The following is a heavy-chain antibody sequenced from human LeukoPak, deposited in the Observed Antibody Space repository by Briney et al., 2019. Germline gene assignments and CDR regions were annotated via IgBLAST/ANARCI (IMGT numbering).Heavy chain of an antibody. CDR3: ASNLNSSSSYYYYGMDV. J-gene: IGHJ6*02. D-gene: IGHD6-6*01. V-gene: IGHV1-46*01. Sequence: ASVKVSCKASGYTFTSYYMHWVRQAPGQGLEWMAIINPSGGSTSYAQKFQGRVTMTRDTSTSTVYMELSSLRSEDTAVYYCASNLNSSSSYYYYGMDVWGQGTTVTVSS. CDR2: INPSGGST. CDR1: GYTFTSYY.